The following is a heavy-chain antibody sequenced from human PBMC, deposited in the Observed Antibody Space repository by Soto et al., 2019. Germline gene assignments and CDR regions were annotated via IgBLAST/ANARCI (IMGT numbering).Heavy chain of an antibody. CDR3: ARARRDGYNYWDY. Sequence: SSETLSLTCTVSGGSVSSYYWSWIRQPPGKGLEWIGYIYYSGSTNYNPSLKSRVTISVDTSKNQFSLKLSSVTAADTAVYYCARARRDGYNYWDYWGQGTLVTVSS. CDR2: IYYSGST. J-gene: IGHJ4*02. D-gene: IGHD5-12*01. V-gene: IGHV4-59*02. CDR1: GGSVSSYY.